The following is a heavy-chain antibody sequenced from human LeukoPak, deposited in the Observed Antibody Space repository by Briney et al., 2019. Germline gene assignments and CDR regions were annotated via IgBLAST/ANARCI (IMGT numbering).Heavy chain of an antibody. V-gene: IGHV5-51*01. Sequence: GESLKISCRCSGYSFTSYWIGWVRQMPGKGLEWMGIIYPGDSDTRYSPSFQGQVTISVDKSISTAYLQWSSLKASDTAIYYCAKIDRQYCSRSSCYALDYWGQGTQVTVSS. CDR1: GYSFTSYW. D-gene: IGHD2-2*01. CDR3: AKIDRQYCSRSSCYALDY. J-gene: IGHJ4*02. CDR2: IYPGDSDT.